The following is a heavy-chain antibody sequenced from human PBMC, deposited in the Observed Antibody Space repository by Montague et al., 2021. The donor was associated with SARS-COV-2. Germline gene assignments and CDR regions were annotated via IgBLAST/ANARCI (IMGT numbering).Heavy chain of an antibody. J-gene: IGHJ6*02. CDR2: TYFRTKWYN. CDR3: TSGREGNYNVMDV. CDR1: GDSVVELSAT. Sequence: CAISGDSVVELSATWNGLRQYPSTVLEWLGRTYFRTKWYNDYAVSVRGRVTINPDTSKNQFSLQLNSVTPEGTAIYYCTSGREGNYNVMDVWGQGTTVTVSS. D-gene: IGHD1-1*01. V-gene: IGHV6-1*01.